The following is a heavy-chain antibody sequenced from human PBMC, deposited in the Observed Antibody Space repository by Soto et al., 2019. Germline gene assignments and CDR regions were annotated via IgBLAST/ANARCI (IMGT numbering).Heavy chain of an antibody. J-gene: IGHJ6*02. D-gene: IGHD3-22*01. CDR3: ASSRYYYDSRGYYKAYYYYYGMDV. V-gene: IGHV4-59*08. CDR1: GGSISSYY. Sequence: SETLSLTCTVSGGSISSYYWSWIRQPPGKGLEWIGYIYYSGSTNYNPSLKSRVTISVDTSKNQFSLKLSSVTAADTAVYYCASSRYYYDSRGYYKAYYYYYGMDVWGQGTTVTVSS. CDR2: IYYSGST.